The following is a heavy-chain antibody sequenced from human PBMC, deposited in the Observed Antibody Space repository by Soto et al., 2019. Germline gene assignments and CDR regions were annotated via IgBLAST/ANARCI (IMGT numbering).Heavy chain of an antibody. CDR1: GFSLSTSGMC. Sequence: SGPTLVNPTQTLTLTCTFSGFSLSTSGMCVSWIRQPPGKALEWLARIDWDDDKYYSTSLETRLTISKDTSKNQVVLTMTNMDPVDTATYYCARIPYYYDSSGYYGPHFDYRGQGTLVTVSS. CDR2: IDWDDDK. J-gene: IGHJ4*02. D-gene: IGHD3-22*01. V-gene: IGHV2-70*11. CDR3: ARIPYYYDSSGYYGPHFDY.